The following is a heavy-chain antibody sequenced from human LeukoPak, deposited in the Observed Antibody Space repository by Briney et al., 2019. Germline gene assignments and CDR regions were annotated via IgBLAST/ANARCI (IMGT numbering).Heavy chain of an antibody. Sequence: PGGSLRLSCSASEFTFSNFWMSWVRQAPGKGPEWVANIKQDGSEKYYVDSVKGRFTISRDNAETSLHLQMNSLRAEDTAVYYCARTTQDTALDYWGQGTLVTVSS. D-gene: IGHD5-18*01. J-gene: IGHJ4*02. CDR1: EFTFSNFW. CDR3: ARTTQDTALDY. V-gene: IGHV3-7*01. CDR2: IKQDGSEK.